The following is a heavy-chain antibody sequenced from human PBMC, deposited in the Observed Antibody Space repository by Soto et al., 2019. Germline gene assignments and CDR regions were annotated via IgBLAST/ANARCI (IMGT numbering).Heavy chain of an antibody. D-gene: IGHD3-10*01. CDR1: GFTFDDYG. CDR2: INSNGDKT. Sequence: EVQLVESGGGVVWPGGSLRLSCAASGFTFDDYGMSWVRQFPGKGLEWVSGINSNGDKTGYADSVKGRFTISRDNAKNSLYLQMNSLRVEDTALYHCAREYGSGSSPPWFDPWGQGTLVTVSS. V-gene: IGHV3-20*01. CDR3: AREYGSGSSPPWFDP. J-gene: IGHJ5*02.